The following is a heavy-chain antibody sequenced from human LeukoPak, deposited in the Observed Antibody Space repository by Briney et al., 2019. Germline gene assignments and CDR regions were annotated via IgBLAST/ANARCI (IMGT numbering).Heavy chain of an antibody. V-gene: IGHV3-23*01. CDR3: AKGNGFDI. CDR2: ISDSGGSI. CDR1: GFTFSSYA. J-gene: IGHJ3*02. Sequence: GGSLRLSCAASGFTFSSYAMSWVRQAPGKGLEWVSGISDSGGSIYYTGSVKGRFTISRDNSKNTLYLQMNSLRAEDTAVYYCAKGNGFDIWGRGTMVTVSS.